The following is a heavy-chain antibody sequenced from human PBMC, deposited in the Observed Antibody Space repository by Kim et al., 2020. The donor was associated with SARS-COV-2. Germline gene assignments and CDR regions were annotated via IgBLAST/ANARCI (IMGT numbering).Heavy chain of an antibody. J-gene: IGHJ6*02. CDR3: ARDRSPYYYYYGMDV. CDR2: ISYDGSNK. V-gene: IGHV3-30*04. CDR1: GFTFSSYA. D-gene: IGHD6-13*01. Sequence: GGSLRLSCAASGFTFSSYAMHWVRQAPGKGLEWVAVISYDGSNKYYADSVKGRFTISRDNSKNTLYLQMNSLRAEDTAVYYCARDRSPYYYYYGMDVWGQGTTVTVSS.